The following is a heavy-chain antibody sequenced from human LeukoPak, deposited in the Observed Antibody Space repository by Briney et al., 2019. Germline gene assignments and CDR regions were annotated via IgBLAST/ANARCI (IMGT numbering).Heavy chain of an antibody. Sequence: PSETLSLTCTVSGGSISSYYWSWIRQPPGKGLEWIGYIYYSGSTNYNPSLKSRVTISVDTSKNQFSLKLSSVTAADTAVYYCARDLRDYNRRPLYYFDYWGQGTLVTVSS. CDR3: ARDLRDYNRRPLYYFDY. D-gene: IGHD1-1*01. CDR2: IYYSGST. J-gene: IGHJ4*02. V-gene: IGHV4-59*01. CDR1: GGSISSYY.